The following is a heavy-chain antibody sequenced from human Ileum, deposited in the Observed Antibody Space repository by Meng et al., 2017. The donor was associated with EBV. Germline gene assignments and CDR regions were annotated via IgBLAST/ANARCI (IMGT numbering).Heavy chain of an antibody. CDR3: AKNGEKYFEY. CDR2: MSDSGIT. V-gene: IGHV4-4*02. J-gene: IGHJ4*02. Sequence: QVQLQESGPGLVNPSGNLSLTCAVSGGSISVINWWSWVRQSPEKGLEWIGEMSDSGITHYNPSLKSRVTISADKSNNQFSLKLTSVTSADTAVYFCAKNGEKYFEYWGQGTLVTVSS. CDR1: GGSISVINW.